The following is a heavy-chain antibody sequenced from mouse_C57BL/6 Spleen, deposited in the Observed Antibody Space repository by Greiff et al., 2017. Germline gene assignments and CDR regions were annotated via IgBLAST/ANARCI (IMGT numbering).Heavy chain of an antibody. CDR2: INPSSGYT. J-gene: IGHJ3*01. Sequence: QVQLKESGAELARPGASVKMSCKASGYTFTSYTMHWVKQRPGQGLEWIGYINPSSGYTKYNQKFKDKATLTADKSSSTAYMQLSSLTSEDSAVYYCARLDSNLAWFAYWGQGTLVTVSA. CDR3: ARLDSNLAWFAY. V-gene: IGHV1-4*01. D-gene: IGHD2-5*01. CDR1: GYTFTSYT.